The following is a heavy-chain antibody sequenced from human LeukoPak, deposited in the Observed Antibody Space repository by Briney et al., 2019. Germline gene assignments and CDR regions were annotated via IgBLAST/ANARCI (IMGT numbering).Heavy chain of an antibody. Sequence: GGSLRLSCAASGFTFSSYAMSWVRQAPGKGLEWISAISGSGGSTYYADSVKGRFTISRDNSKNTLYLQMNSLRAEDTAVYYCAKDLARGSYKGFFDYWGQGTLVTVSS. V-gene: IGHV3-23*01. J-gene: IGHJ4*02. CDR3: AKDLARGSYKGFFDY. CDR2: ISGSGGST. CDR1: GFTFSSYA. D-gene: IGHD3-16*01.